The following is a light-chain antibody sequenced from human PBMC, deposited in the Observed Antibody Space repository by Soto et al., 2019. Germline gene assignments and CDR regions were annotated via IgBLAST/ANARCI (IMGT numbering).Light chain of an antibody. Sequence: QSALTQPASVSGSPGQSITISCTGTSSDVGGYNNVSWYQQHPGKAPKLMIYDVSNRPSGFSNRFSGSKSCNTASLTISGLRAEDEADYYCSSYTSSSTPVVFGGGTKLTVL. CDR3: SSYTSSSTPVV. CDR1: SSDVGGYNN. J-gene: IGLJ2*01. CDR2: DVS. V-gene: IGLV2-14*01.